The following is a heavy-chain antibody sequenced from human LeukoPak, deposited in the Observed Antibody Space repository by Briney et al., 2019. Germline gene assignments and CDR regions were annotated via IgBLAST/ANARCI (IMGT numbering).Heavy chain of an antibody. CDR1: GYRFTSYW. V-gene: IGHV5-51*01. D-gene: IGHD2-15*01. Sequence: GESLKISFKGSGYRFTSYWIGWVRPMPGKGLEWMGIIYPGDSDTRYSPSFQGQVTLSADKSISTAYLQWSSLKASDTAMYYCARQDESGYCSGGSCPYWFDPWGQGTLVTVSS. J-gene: IGHJ5*02. CDR2: IYPGDSDT. CDR3: ARQDESGYCSGGSCPYWFDP.